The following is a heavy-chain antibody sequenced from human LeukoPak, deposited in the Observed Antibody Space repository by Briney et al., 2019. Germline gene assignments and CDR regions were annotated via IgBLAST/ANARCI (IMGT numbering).Heavy chain of an antibody. J-gene: IGHJ4*02. Sequence: KSGGSLRLSCAASGFTFSSYAMSWVRQAPGKGLEWVSAISGSGGSTYYADSVKGRFTISRDNSKNTLYLQMNSLRAEDTAVYYCAKASEAYCGGDCYTIDYWGQGTLVTVSS. D-gene: IGHD2-21*02. V-gene: IGHV3-23*01. CDR2: ISGSGGST. CDR1: GFTFSSYA. CDR3: AKASEAYCGGDCYTIDY.